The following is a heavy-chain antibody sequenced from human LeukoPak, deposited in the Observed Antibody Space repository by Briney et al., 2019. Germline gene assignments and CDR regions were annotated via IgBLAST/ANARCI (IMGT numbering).Heavy chain of an antibody. J-gene: IGHJ4*02. CDR1: GFTFSYYT. CDR3: ARQNSGGYVDY. Sequence: GGSLRLSCAASGFTFSYYTMNWVRQAPGKGLEWVSYISSSSTTIYYADSVEGRFTVSRDNAKNSLYLQMNSLRADDTAVYYCARQNSGGYVDYWGQGTLVTVSS. V-gene: IGHV3-48*01. CDR2: ISSSSTTI. D-gene: IGHD1-26*01.